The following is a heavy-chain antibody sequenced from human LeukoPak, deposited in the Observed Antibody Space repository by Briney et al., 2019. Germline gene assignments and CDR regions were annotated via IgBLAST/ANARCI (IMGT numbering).Heavy chain of an antibody. CDR3: AKDYKALEHYFDY. CDR2: ISGSGGST. V-gene: IGHV3-23*01. J-gene: IGHJ4*02. Sequence: PGGSLRLSCAASGFTFSSYAMSWVRQAPGKGLEWVSAISGSGGSTYYADSVKGRFTISRDNSKNTLYLQMNSLRAEDTAVFYCAKDYKALEHYFDYWGQGTQVTVSS. D-gene: IGHD1-1*01. CDR1: GFTFSSYA.